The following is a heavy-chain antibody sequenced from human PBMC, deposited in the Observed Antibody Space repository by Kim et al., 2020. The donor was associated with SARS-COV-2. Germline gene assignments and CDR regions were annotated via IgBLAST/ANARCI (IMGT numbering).Heavy chain of an antibody. CDR2: INPSGGST. Sequence: ASVKVSCKASGYTFTSYYMHWVRQAPGQGLEWMGIINPSGGSTSYAQKFQGRVTMTRDTSTSTVYMELSSLRAEDTAVYYWASDRASGLLCFGEPSGWGQGTLVTVS. J-gene: IGHJ4*02. D-gene: IGHD3-10*01. CDR1: GYTFTSYY. CDR3: ASDRASGLLCFGEPSG. V-gene: IGHV1-46*01.